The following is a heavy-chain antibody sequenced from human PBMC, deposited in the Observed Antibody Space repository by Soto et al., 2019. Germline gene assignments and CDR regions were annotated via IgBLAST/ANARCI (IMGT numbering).Heavy chain of an antibody. J-gene: IGHJ6*02. CDR1: GGSISSGGYY. CDR2: INHSGST. D-gene: IGHD3-10*01. Sequence: SETLSLTCTVSGGSISSGGYYWSWIRQPPGKGLEWIGEINHSGSTNYNPSLKSRVTISVDTSKNQFSLKLSSVTAADTAVYYCARGNRYYGSGIRTNYYGMDVWGQGTTVTVSS. V-gene: IGHV4-39*07. CDR3: ARGNRYYGSGIRTNYYGMDV.